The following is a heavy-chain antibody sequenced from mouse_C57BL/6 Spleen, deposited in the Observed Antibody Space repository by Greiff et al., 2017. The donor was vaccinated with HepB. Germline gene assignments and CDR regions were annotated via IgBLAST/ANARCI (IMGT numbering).Heavy chain of an antibody. D-gene: IGHD1-1*01. CDR3: FKPDYDGSSSLDY. Sequence: EVKLMESGGGLVKPGGSLKLSCAASGFTFSDYGMHWVRQAPEKGLEWVAYISSGSSTIYYADTVKGRFTISRDNAKNTLFLQMTRLRSEDTAMYYCFKPDYDGSSSLDYWGQGTSVTVSS. CDR1: GFTFSDYG. V-gene: IGHV5-17*01. J-gene: IGHJ4*01. CDR2: ISSGSSTI.